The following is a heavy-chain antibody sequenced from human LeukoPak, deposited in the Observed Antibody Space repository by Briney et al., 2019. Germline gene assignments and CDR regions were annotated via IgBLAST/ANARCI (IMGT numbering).Heavy chain of an antibody. V-gene: IGHV1-2*02. D-gene: IGHD4-17*01. CDR3: ARLHYGDYVDAFDI. Sequence: ASVKVSCKASGYTFTGYYMHWVRQAPGQGLEWMGWINPNSGGTNYAQKFQGRVTMTRDTSISTAYMELSRLRSDDTAVYYCARLHYGDYVDAFDIWGQGTMVTVSS. CDR1: GYTFTGYY. J-gene: IGHJ3*02. CDR2: INPNSGGT.